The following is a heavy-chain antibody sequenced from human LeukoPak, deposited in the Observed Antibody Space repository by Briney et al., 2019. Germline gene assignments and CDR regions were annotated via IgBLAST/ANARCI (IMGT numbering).Heavy chain of an antibody. CDR1: GGSISSGSYY. V-gene: IGHV4-61*02. Sequence: SETLSLTCTVFGGSISSGSYYWSWIRQPAGKGLEWIGRIYTSGSTNYNPSLKSRVTISVDTSKNQFSLKLSSVTAADTAVYYSARVTTFGVAADWFDPWGQGTLVTVSS. D-gene: IGHD3-3*01. J-gene: IGHJ5*02. CDR2: IYTSGST. CDR3: ARVTTFGVAADWFDP.